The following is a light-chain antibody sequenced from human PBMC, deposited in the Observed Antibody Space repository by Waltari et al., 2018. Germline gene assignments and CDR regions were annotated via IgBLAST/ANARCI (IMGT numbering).Light chain of an antibody. Sequence: IVMTQSPATLSVSPGGRATLSGRATESVSFHVAWYQQRPGQAPRLLMSHASARATGIPARFSGSWSGTEFTLTIGSLQSEDSGVYYCQQYHHWWTFGQGTKVEIK. J-gene: IGKJ1*01. CDR1: ESVSFH. CDR2: HAS. CDR3: QQYHHWWT. V-gene: IGKV3-15*01.